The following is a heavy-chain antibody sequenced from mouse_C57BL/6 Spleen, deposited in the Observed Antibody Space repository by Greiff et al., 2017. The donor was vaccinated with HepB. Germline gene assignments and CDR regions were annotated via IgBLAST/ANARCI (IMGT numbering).Heavy chain of an antibody. V-gene: IGHV1-59*01. CDR3: ARYDGYYDY. Sequence: VQLQQPGAELVRPGTSVKLSCKASGYTFTSYWMHWVKQRPGQGLEWIGVIDPSDSYTNYNQKFKGKATLTVDTSSSTAYMQLSSLTSEDSAVYYCARYDGYYDYWGQGTTLTVSS. J-gene: IGHJ2*01. CDR1: GYTFTSYW. CDR2: IDPSDSYT. D-gene: IGHD2-3*01.